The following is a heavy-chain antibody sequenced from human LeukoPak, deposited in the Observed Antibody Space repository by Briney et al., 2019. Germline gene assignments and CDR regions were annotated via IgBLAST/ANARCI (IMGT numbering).Heavy chain of an antibody. CDR2: IRYDGSNK. J-gene: IGHJ5*02. CDR3: AKDAVWFGESNWFDP. CDR1: GFTFSSSG. Sequence: PGGSLRLSCAASGFTFSSSGMHWVRQAPGKGLEWVAFIRYDGSNKYYADSVKGRFTISRDNSKNTLYLQMNSLRAEDTAVYYCAKDAVWFGESNWFDPWGQGTLVTVSS. V-gene: IGHV3-30*02. D-gene: IGHD3-10*01.